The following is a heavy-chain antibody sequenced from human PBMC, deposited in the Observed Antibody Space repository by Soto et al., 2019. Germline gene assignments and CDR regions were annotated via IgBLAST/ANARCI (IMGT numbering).Heavy chain of an antibody. CDR3: ARPPGRGWTVFDY. Sequence: PGGSLRLSCAASGFTFSSYAMSWVRQAPGKGLEWVSAISGSGGSTYYADSVKGPFTISRDNSKNTLYLQMNSLRAEDTAVYYCARPPGRGWTVFDYWGQGTLVTVSS. CDR2: ISGSGGST. J-gene: IGHJ4*02. V-gene: IGHV3-23*01. CDR1: GFTFSSYA. D-gene: IGHD6-19*01.